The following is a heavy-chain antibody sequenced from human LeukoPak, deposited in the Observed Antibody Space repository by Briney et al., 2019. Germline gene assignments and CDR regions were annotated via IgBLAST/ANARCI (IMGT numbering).Heavy chain of an antibody. J-gene: IGHJ5*02. CDR1: GGSISSYY. CDR3: ARGQVLRYFDWLMPDRFDP. Sequence: SETLSLTCTVSGGSISSYYWSWIRQPPGKGLEWIGYIYHSGSTYYNSSLKSRVTISVDRSKNQFSLKLSSVTAADTAVYYCARGQVLRYFDWLMPDRFDPWGQGTLVTVSS. V-gene: IGHV4-59*12. D-gene: IGHD3-9*01. CDR2: IYHSGST.